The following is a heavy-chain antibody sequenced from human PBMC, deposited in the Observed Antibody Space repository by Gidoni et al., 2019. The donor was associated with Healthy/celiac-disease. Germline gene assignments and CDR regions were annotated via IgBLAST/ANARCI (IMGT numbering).Heavy chain of an antibody. D-gene: IGHD5-12*01. Sequence: GLEWVGRIKSKTDGGTTDYAAPVKGRFTISRDDSTNTLYLQMNSLKTEDTAVYYCSSGSDFDYWGQGTLVTVSS. V-gene: IGHV3-15*01. CDR2: IKSKTDGGTT. CDR3: SSGSDFDY. J-gene: IGHJ4*02.